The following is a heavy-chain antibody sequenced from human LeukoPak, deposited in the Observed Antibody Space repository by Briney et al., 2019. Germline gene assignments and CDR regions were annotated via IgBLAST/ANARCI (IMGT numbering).Heavy chain of an antibody. CDR2: VNHSGST. CDR3: TSGSYYPLGY. J-gene: IGHJ4*02. D-gene: IGHD3-10*01. V-gene: IGHV4-34*01. Sequence: SGTLSLTCAVYGGSFSGYYWSWIRQPPGKGLEWIGEVNHSGSTNYNPSLKSRVTISVDTSKNQFSLKLSSVTAADAAVYYCTSGSYYPLGYWGQGTLVTVSS. CDR1: GGSFSGYY.